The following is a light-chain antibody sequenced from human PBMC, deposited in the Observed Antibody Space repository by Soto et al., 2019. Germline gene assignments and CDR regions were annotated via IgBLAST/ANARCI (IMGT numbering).Light chain of an antibody. CDR1: QVISNY. Sequence: DIQMTQSPSSLSASVVDRVTITFRASQVISNYLAWYQQKPGTVPKLLISAASTLQTGVPSRFSGGGSGTDFTLTISSLQPEDVATYYCQKYNSAPWTFGQGTKVDI. CDR2: AAS. V-gene: IGKV1-27*01. J-gene: IGKJ1*01. CDR3: QKYNSAPWT.